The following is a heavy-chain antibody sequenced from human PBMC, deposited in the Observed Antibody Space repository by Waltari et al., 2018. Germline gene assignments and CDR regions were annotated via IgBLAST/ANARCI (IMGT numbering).Heavy chain of an antibody. D-gene: IGHD3-10*02. CDR2: IIPIFGTA. V-gene: IGHV1-69*01. CDR1: GGTFSSYA. Sequence: QVQLVQSGAEVKKPGSSVKVSCKASGGTFSSYAISWVRQAPGQGLEWMGGIIPIFGTANYAQKFQGRVTITADESTSTAYMELSSLRSEDTAVYYCARGRAPVRGVLGYFQHRGQGALVTVSS. J-gene: IGHJ1*01. CDR3: ARGRAPVRGVLGYFQH.